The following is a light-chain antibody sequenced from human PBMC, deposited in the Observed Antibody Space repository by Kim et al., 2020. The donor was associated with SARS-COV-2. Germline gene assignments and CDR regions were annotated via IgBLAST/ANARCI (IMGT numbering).Light chain of an antibody. J-gene: IGLJ2*01. V-gene: IGLV2-11*01. CDR1: SSDVGGYNY. Sequence: QCALTQPRSVSGSPGQSVTISCTGTSSDVGGYNYVSWYQQHPGKAPKLMIYDVSKRPSGVPDRFSGSKSGNTASLTISGLQAEDEADYYCCSYAGSYTLVFGGGTQLTVL. CDR3: CSYAGSYTLV. CDR2: DVS.